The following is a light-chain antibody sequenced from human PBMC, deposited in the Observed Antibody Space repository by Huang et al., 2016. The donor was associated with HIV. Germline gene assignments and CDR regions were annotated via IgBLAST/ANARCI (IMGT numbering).Light chain of an antibody. Sequence: DIQMTQSPSSLSASVGDRVTITCQASQDISNYLNWFQQKPGKATKLLIYDASNLETGVPSRFSGSGSGTDFTFTISSLQPEDIATYYCQQYDIMYTFGQGTKLEIK. CDR1: QDISNY. V-gene: IGKV1-33*01. CDR3: QQYDIMYT. CDR2: DAS. J-gene: IGKJ2*01.